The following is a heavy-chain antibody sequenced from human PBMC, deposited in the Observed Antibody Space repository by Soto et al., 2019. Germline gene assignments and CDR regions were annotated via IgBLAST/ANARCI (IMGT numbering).Heavy chain of an antibody. J-gene: IGHJ3*02. CDR2: INHSGST. V-gene: IGHV4-34*01. D-gene: IGHD2-21*01. CDR1: GGSFSGYY. CDR3: ARGCGGECRDAFDI. Sequence: PSETLSLTCAVYGGSFSGYYWSWIRQPPGKGLEWIGEINHSGSTNYNPSLKSRVTISVDTSKNQFSLKLSSVTAADTAVYYCARGCGGECRDAFDIWGQGTMVTVSS.